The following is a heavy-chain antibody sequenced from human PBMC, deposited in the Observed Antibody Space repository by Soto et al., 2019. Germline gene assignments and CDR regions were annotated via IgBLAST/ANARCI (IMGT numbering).Heavy chain of an antibody. J-gene: IGHJ4*02. D-gene: IGHD3-3*01. CDR1: GGSISSITYY. CDR2: IHYGGST. Sequence: QLQLQESGPALVKPSETLSLTCTVSGGSISSITYYWGWIRQSPEKGLEWIGYIHYGGSTYSNPALESRATISLDTSKNQCSLRLTSVNASDTGVYYSARCTPDLLQSNFWSGYYVSYFDYWGQGSLVTVSA. V-gene: IGHV4-39*01. CDR3: ARCTPDLLQSNFWSGYYVSYFDY.